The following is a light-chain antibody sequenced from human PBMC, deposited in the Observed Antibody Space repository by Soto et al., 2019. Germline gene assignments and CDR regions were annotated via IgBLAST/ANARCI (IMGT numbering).Light chain of an antibody. CDR2: GNS. CDR1: SSNIGAGYD. Sequence: QCVLTQPPSESGAPGQRVTISCTGSSSNIGAGYDVHWYQQLPGTAPKLLIYGNSNRPSGVPDRFSGSKSGTSASLAITGLQAEDEADYYCQSYDSSLSGSYVFGTGTKLTVL. J-gene: IGLJ1*01. CDR3: QSYDSSLSGSYV. V-gene: IGLV1-40*01.